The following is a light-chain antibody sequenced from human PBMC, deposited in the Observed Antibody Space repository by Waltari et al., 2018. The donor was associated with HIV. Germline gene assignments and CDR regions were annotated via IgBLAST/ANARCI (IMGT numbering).Light chain of an antibody. V-gene: IGKV3-15*01. CDR2: DTS. Sequence: EIVMTQSPATLSVSPGERATLPCRASQSVSNNLAWYQQKPGQAPRLLIYDTSTKATGIPARFSGSGSGTEFTLTISSLQSEDFALYYCQQYNNWPPSWTFGQGTKVEIK. J-gene: IGKJ1*01. CDR1: QSVSNN. CDR3: QQYNNWPPSWT.